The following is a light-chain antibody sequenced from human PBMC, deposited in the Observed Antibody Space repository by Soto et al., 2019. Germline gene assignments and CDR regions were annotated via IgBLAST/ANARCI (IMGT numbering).Light chain of an antibody. CDR1: QNVDSY. V-gene: IGKV3-11*01. J-gene: IGKJ3*01. Sequence: EIVLTQSPATLSLSPRERATLSCRASQNVDSYLAWYQQKPDQAPRLLIYDASNRATGIPARFSGSGSGTDFTLTISSLEPEDFAVYYCQHRKNWPPGATFGPGTKVDIK. CDR3: QHRKNWPPGAT. CDR2: DAS.